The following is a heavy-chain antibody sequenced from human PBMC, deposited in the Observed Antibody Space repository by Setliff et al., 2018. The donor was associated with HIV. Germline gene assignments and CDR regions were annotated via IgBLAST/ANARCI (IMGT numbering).Heavy chain of an antibody. CDR2: IYYSGST. CDR3: ARVQVGGYNFYFDY. Sequence: KASETLSLTCSVSGGSVSSTSNYRGWIRQPPGKGLEWIGSIYYSGSTYYNPSLKSRVTISVDTSKNQFSLKLSSVTAADTAVYYCARVQVGGYNFYFDYWGQGTLVTVSS. V-gene: IGHV4-39*01. CDR1: GGSVSSTSNY. D-gene: IGHD5-12*01. J-gene: IGHJ4*02.